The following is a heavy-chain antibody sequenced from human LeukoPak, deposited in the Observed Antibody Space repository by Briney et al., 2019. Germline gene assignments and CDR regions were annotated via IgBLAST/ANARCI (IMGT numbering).Heavy chain of an antibody. CDR1: GGSISSYC. CDR3: ARARGDYFDY. V-gene: IGHV4-59*01. CDR2: IYYSGST. Sequence: SETLPLTCTVSGGSISSYCWSWIRQPPGKGLEWIGYIYYSGSTNYNPSLKSRVTISVDTSKNQFSLKLSSVTAADTAVYYCARARGDYFDYWGQGTLVTVSS. D-gene: IGHD6-25*01. J-gene: IGHJ4*02.